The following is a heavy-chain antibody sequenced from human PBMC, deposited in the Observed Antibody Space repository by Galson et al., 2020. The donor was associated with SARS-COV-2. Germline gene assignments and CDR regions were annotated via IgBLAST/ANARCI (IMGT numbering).Heavy chain of an antibody. Sequence: GESLKISCKVSGYTLTELSMHWVRQAPGKGLEWMGGFDPEDGETIHAQKFQGRVTMTEDTSTDTAYMELSSLRSEDTAVYYCATDFAIVGATPPFNWGQGTLVTVSS. CDR2: FDPEDGET. CDR1: GYTLTELS. CDR3: ATDFAIVGATPPFN. V-gene: IGHV1-24*01. J-gene: IGHJ4*02. D-gene: IGHD1-26*01.